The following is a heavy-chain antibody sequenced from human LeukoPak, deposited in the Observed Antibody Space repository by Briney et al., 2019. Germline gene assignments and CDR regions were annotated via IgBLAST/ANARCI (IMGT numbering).Heavy chain of an antibody. D-gene: IGHD6-19*01. CDR1: GYIFTNYW. J-gene: IGHJ4*02. CDR2: IYPGDSDT. CDR3: ASSFLGYSSHSFDY. V-gene: IGHV5-51*01. Sequence: GESLKISCKGSGYIFTNYWIAWVRQMPGKGLEWMGIIYPGDSDTRYSPSFQGQVTISADKSISTASLQWSSLKASDTAIYYCASSFLGYSSHSFDYWGQGTLVTVSS.